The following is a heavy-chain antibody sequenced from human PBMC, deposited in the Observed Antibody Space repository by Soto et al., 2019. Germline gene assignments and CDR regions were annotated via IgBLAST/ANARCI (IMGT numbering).Heavy chain of an antibody. V-gene: IGHV4-59*01. D-gene: IGHD3-10*01. J-gene: IGHJ4*02. Sequence: PSKTLSLTCTVSTASISSYSWSWIRQPPGKGLEWIGYVYNSGSTIYTPSLKSRVTISLETSKNQFSLRLTSVTAADTAVYYCAGDYASGSYRFDYWGQGALVTGSS. CDR2: VYNSGST. CDR1: TASISSYS. CDR3: AGDYASGSYRFDY.